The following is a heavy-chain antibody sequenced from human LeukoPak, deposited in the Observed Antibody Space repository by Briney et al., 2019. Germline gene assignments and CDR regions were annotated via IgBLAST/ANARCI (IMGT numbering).Heavy chain of an antibody. V-gene: IGHV1-69*06. Sequence: ASVKVSCKASGGTFSSYAISWVRQAPGQGLEWMGGIIPIFGTAIYAQKFQGRVTMTEDTSTDTAYTELSSLRSEDTAVCYCATKEYGDAFDIWGQGTMVTVSS. J-gene: IGHJ3*02. CDR2: IIPIFGTA. CDR1: GGTFSSYA. D-gene: IGHD6-6*01. CDR3: ATKEYGDAFDI.